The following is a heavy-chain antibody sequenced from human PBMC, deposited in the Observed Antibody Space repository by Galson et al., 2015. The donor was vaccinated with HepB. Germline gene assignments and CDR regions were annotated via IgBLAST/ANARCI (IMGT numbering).Heavy chain of an antibody. Sequence: SLRLSCAASGFTFSSYDMHWVRQATGKGLEWVSAIGTAGDTYYPGSVKGRFTISRENAKNSLYLQMNSLRAGDTAVYYCAREAYGSGSYYGYYYYGMDVWGQGTTVTVSS. CDR1: GFTFSSYD. CDR2: IGTAGDT. V-gene: IGHV3-13*04. CDR3: AREAYGSGSYYGYYYYGMDV. J-gene: IGHJ6*02. D-gene: IGHD3-10*01.